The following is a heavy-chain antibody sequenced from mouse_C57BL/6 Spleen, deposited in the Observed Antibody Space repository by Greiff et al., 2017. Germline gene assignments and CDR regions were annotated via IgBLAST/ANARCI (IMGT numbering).Heavy chain of an antibody. V-gene: IGHV1-82*01. CDR1: GYAFSSSW. CDR2: IYPGDGDT. CDR3: ARGGTGDY. D-gene: IGHD3-3*01. J-gene: IGHJ2*01. Sequence: QVQLKESGPELVKPGASVKISCKASGYAFSSSWMNWVKQRPGKGLEWIGRIYPGDGDTNYNGKFKGKATLTADKSSSTAYMQLSSLTSADSAVYFCARGGTGDYWGQGTTLTVSS.